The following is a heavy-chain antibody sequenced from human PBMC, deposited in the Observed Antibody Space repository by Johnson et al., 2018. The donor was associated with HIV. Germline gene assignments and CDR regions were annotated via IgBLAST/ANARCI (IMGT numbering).Heavy chain of an antibody. CDR2: ISYDGSNK. CDR3: ARERSRGGYSGYDYGAFDI. J-gene: IGHJ3*02. Sequence: QVQLVESGGGVVQPGRSLRLSCAASGFSFSSYAMHWVRQAPGKGLECVAVISYDGSNKYSADSVKGRFTISRDNSKNSLYLQMTSLRGEDTAVYYCARERSRGGYSGYDYGAFDIWGQGTMVTVSS. D-gene: IGHD5-12*01. CDR1: GFSFSSYA. V-gene: IGHV3-30*04.